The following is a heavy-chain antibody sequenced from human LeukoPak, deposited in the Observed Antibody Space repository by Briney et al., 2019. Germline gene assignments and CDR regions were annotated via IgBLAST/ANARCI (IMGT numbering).Heavy chain of an antibody. Sequence: TGGSLRLSCAASGFTFNYHSMNWVRQAPGKGLEWVSSIGSSSGYIYYADSVKGRFTISRDNAKNSVYLHMNSLRAEDTAVYYCARAAAGSGNYYYYMDVWGKGTTVTVSS. CDR1: GFTFNYHS. J-gene: IGHJ6*03. CDR3: ARAAAGSGNYYYYMDV. CDR2: IGSSSGYI. V-gene: IGHV3-21*01. D-gene: IGHD6-13*01.